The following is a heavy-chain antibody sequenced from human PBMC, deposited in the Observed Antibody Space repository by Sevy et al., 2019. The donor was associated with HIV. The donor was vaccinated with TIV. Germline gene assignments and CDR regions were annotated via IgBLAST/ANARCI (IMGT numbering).Heavy chain of an antibody. V-gene: IGHV6-1*01. Sequence: QSQTLSLTCAISGDRVSSNSAAWNCIRRSPSRGLEWLGRTYYRSKWYNDYAVSVKSRITINPDTSKNQFSLQLNSVTPEDTAVYYCARDRGVYSSGWWGDFFDYWGQGTLVTVSS. CDR1: GDRVSSNSAA. D-gene: IGHD6-19*01. CDR2: TYYRSKWYN. J-gene: IGHJ4*02. CDR3: ARDRGVYSSGWWGDFFDY.